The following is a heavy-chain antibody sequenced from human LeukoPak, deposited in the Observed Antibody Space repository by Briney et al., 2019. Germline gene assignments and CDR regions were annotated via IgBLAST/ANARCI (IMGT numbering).Heavy chain of an antibody. CDR3: ARGQVGRAAMVVWWYYYYMDV. J-gene: IGHJ6*03. D-gene: IGHD2-2*01. Sequence: SDTLSPARSVSGGSISSPYSSWTRHPQGEGMEWIGYIYYSGSTNYNPSLKSRVTISVDTSKNQFSLKLSSVTAADTAGYYCARGQVGRAAMVVWWYYYYMDVWGKGTTVTVS. CDR2: IYYSGST. V-gene: IGHV4-59*11. CDR1: GGSISSPY.